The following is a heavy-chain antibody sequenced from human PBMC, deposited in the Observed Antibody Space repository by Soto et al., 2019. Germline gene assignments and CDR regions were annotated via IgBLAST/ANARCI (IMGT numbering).Heavy chain of an antibody. J-gene: IGHJ6*03. CDR3: ARDGTWEVAGTDYMDV. D-gene: IGHD6-19*01. CDR1: GYTFTSYG. Sequence: GVSVKVSCKASGYTFTSYGISWVRQAPGQGLEWMGRISAYNGNTNYAQKLQGRVTMTTDTSTSTAYMELRSLRSDDTAVYYCARDGTWEVAGTDYMDVWGKGTTVTGSS. CDR2: ISAYNGNT. V-gene: IGHV1-18*01.